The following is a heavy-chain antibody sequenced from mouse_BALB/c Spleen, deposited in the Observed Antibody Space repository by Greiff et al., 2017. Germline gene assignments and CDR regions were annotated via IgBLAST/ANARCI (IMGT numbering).Heavy chain of an antibody. V-gene: IGHV1-69*02. Sequence: VQLQQPGAELVRPGASVKLSCKASGYTFTSYWINWVKQRPGQGLEWIGNIYPSDSYTNYNQKFKDKATLTVDKSSSTAYMQLSSPTSEDSAVYYCSGGYSNYQGYFDYWGQGTTLTVSS. J-gene: IGHJ2*01. CDR2: IYPSDSYT. D-gene: IGHD2-5*01. CDR3: SGGYSNYQGYFDY. CDR1: GYTFTSYW.